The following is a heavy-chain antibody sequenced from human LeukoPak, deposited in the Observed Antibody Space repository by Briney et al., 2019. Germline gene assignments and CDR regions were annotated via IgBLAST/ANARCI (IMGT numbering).Heavy chain of an antibody. J-gene: IGHJ4*02. CDR3: ARDPHYDSSGYYYDY. CDR1: GGSFSGYY. D-gene: IGHD3-22*01. CDR2: INHSGST. V-gene: IGHV4-34*01. Sequence: PSETLSLTCAVYGGSFSGYYWSWIRQPPGKGLEWIGEINHSGSTNYNPSLKSRVTISVDTSKKQFSLKLSSVTAADTAVYYCARDPHYDSSGYYYDYWGQGTLVTVSS.